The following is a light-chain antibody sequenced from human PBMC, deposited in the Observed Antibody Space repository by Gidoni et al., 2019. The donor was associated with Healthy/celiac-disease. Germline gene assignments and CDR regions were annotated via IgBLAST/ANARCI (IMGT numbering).Light chain of an antibody. CDR3: QTWGTGPWV. V-gene: IGLV4-69*01. J-gene: IGLJ3*02. CDR1: SGHSSYA. Sequence: HLVLTQSPSASASLGASVKLTCTLSSGHSSYASAWHQQQPEKGPRYLMKLNSDGSHRKGDGIPDRVSGSSSGAERYLTISSLQSGDEADYYCQTWGTGPWVFGGGTKMTVL. CDR2: LNSDGSH.